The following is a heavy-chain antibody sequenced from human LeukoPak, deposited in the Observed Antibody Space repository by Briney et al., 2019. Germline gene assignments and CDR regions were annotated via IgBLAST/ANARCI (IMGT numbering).Heavy chain of an antibody. CDR3: AKGTYSSGYFMWFDY. D-gene: IGHD3-22*01. Sequence: ASVKVSCKASGGTFSSYAISWVRQAPGQGLEWMGGIIPIFGTANYAQKFQGRVTITADESTSTAYMELSSLRSEDTAVYYCAKGTYSSGYFMWFDYWGQGTLVTVSS. CDR2: IIPIFGTA. CDR1: GGTFSSYA. V-gene: IGHV1-69*01. J-gene: IGHJ4*02.